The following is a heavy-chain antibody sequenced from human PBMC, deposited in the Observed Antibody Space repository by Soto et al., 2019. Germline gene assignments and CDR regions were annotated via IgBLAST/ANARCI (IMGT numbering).Heavy chain of an antibody. CDR2: INHSGST. CDR3: ASRFSGSYYYYYYGMDV. J-gene: IGHJ6*02. D-gene: IGHD1-26*01. CDR1: GGSFSGYY. V-gene: IGHV4-34*01. Sequence: KPSETLSLTCAVYGGSFSGYYWSWIRQPPGKGLEWIGEINHSGSTNYNPSLKSRVTISVDTSKNQFSLKLSSVTAADTAVYYCASRFSGSYYYYYYGMDVWGQGTTVTVSS.